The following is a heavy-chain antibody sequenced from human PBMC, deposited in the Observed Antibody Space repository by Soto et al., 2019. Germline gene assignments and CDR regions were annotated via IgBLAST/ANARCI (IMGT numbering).Heavy chain of an antibody. CDR3: ASGWHDYGGNSGIDC. CDR2: IIPIFGTA. J-gene: IGHJ4*02. Sequence: SSVKVSCKASGGTFSSYAISWVRQAPGQGLEWMGGIIPIFGTANYAQKFQGRVTITADESTSTAYMELSSLRSEDTAVYYCASGWHDYGGNSGIDCWGQGTLVTVSS. V-gene: IGHV1-69*13. D-gene: IGHD4-17*01. CDR1: GGTFSSYA.